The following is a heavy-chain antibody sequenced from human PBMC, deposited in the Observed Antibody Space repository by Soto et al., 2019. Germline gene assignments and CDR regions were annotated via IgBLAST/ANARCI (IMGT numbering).Heavy chain of an antibody. CDR3: AKDRRNGIAVAELDY. CDR2: ISYDGSNK. J-gene: IGHJ4*02. Sequence: GGSLRLSCAASGFTFSSYGMHWVRQAPGKGLEWVAVISYDGSNKYYADSVKGRFTISRDNSKNTLYLQMNSLRAEDTAVYYCAKDRRNGIAVAELDYWGQGTLVTVSS. V-gene: IGHV3-30*18. D-gene: IGHD6-19*01. CDR1: GFTFSSYG.